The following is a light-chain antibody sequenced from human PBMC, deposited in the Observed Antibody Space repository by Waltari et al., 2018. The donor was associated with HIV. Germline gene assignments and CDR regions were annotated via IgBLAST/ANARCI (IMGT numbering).Light chain of an antibody. V-gene: IGLV2-8*01. Sequence: QSALTQPPSASGSPGQSVTISCTGTSSDVGGYTYVSWYYQHPGKAPKLMIYEVSQRPSGVADRFSGSKSGNTASLTVAGLQAEDEADYYCSSYAGSNNLVFGGGTKLTVL. J-gene: IGLJ2*01. CDR2: EVS. CDR1: SSDVGGYTY. CDR3: SSYAGSNNLV.